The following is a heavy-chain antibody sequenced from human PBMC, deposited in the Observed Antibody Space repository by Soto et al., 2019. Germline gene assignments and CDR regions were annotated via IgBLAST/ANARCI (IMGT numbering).Heavy chain of an antibody. V-gene: IGHV3-21*01. Sequence: GGSLRLSCAASGFTFSSYSMNWVRQAPGKGLECVSSISSSSSYIYYADSVKGRFTISRDNAKNSLYLQMNSLRAEDTAVYYCARDKLLWFGEDIYYYYGMDAWGQGTTVTISS. CDR1: GFTFSSYS. J-gene: IGHJ6*02. CDR2: ISSSSSYI. CDR3: ARDKLLWFGEDIYYYYGMDA. D-gene: IGHD3-10*01.